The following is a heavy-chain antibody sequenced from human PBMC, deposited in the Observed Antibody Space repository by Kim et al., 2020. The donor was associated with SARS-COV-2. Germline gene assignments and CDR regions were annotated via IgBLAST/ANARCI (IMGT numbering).Heavy chain of an antibody. J-gene: IGHJ3*02. D-gene: IGHD5-12*01. V-gene: IGHV4-39*01. CDR1: GGSISSSSYY. CDR3: ATETPGYRGYYDAFDI. Sequence: SQTLSLTCTVSGGSISSSSYYWGWIRQPPGKGLEWIGSIYYSGSTYYNPSLKSRVTISVDTSKNQFSLKLSSVTAADTAVYYCATETPGYRGYYDAFDIW. CDR2: IYYSGST.